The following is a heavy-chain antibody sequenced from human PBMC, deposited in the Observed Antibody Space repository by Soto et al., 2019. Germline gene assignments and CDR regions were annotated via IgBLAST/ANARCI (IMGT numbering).Heavy chain of an antibody. J-gene: IGHJ6*02. CDR2: IYPGDSDT. V-gene: IGHV5-51*01. CDR3: ARQRGSGQLCYYYYGMDV. CDR1: GYSFTSYW. Sequence: PGESLKISCKGSGYSFTSYWIGWVRQMPGKGLEWMGIIYPGDSDTRYSPSFQGQVTISADKSISTAYLQWSSLKASDTAMYYCARQRGSGQLCYYYYGMDVWGQGTTVTVSS. D-gene: IGHD3-10*01.